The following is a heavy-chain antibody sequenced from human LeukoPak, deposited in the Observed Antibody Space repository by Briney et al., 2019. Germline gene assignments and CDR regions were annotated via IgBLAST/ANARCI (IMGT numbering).Heavy chain of an antibody. CDR1: GFTFSGYS. V-gene: IGHV3-21*01. CDR3: ARDSGYCSTTSCPSHYFDY. J-gene: IGHJ4*02. CDR2: ISSSSSYI. Sequence: PGGSLRLSCAASGFTFSGYSMNWVRQAPGKGLEWVSSISSSSSYIYYADSVKGRFTISRDNAKNSLYLQMNSLRAEDTAVYYCARDSGYCSTTSCPSHYFDYWGQGTLVTVSS. D-gene: IGHD2-2*01.